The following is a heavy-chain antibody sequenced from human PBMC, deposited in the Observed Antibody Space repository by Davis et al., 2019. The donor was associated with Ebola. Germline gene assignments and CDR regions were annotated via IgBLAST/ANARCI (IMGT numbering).Heavy chain of an antibody. CDR3: ARAVFHEVLDY. CDR1: GFTFRNYA. V-gene: IGHV3-30*04. CDR2: VSHSEREK. J-gene: IGHJ4*02. D-gene: IGHD3-3*01. Sequence: GESLKISCAASGFTFRNYAIHWVRQAPGKGPEWVAVVSHSEREKFYADSVKGRFTISRDNSENTLYLQMNSLTADDTAVYYCARAVFHEVLDYWGQGTPVTVSS.